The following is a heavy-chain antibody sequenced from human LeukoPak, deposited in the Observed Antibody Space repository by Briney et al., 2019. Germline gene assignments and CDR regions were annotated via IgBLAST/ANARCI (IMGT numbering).Heavy chain of an antibody. J-gene: IGHJ4*02. V-gene: IGHV4-39*01. D-gene: IGHD4-23*01. Sequence: SETLSLTCTVSGGSISSSSYYWGWIRQPPGKGLEWIGSTYFGGTTYYNPSLKSRITLSVDTSNNQFSLKLSSVTAADTAVYYCARHEKSGNSGRPAQIDSWGQGTLVTVSS. CDR3: ARHEKSGNSGRPAQIDS. CDR2: TYFGGTT. CDR1: GGSISSSSYY.